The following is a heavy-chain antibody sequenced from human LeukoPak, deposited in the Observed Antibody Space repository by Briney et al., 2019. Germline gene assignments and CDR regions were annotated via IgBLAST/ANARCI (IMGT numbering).Heavy chain of an antibody. J-gene: IGHJ4*02. CDR3: ARLRQLDYFDY. Sequence: SSETLSLTCTVSGGSISSGSYYWSWIRQPAGKGLEWIGRIYSSGSTNYNPSLKSRVTISLDTSKNQFSLKLSSVTAADTAVFYCARLRQLDYFDYWGQGTLVTVSS. CDR2: IYSSGST. CDR1: GGSISSGSYY. V-gene: IGHV4-61*02. D-gene: IGHD6-6*01.